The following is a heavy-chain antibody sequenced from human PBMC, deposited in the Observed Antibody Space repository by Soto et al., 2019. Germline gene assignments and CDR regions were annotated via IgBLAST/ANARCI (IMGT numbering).Heavy chain of an antibody. J-gene: IGHJ4*02. V-gene: IGHV3-21*01. D-gene: IGHD6-19*01. CDR1: GFTFSTYS. Sequence: GGSLRLSCAASGFTFSTYSMNWVRQAPGKGLEWVSSISSSSSYIYYADSVKGRFTISRDSSKNTVSLEMTSLRAEDTAVYYCAKGGRQWLVTSDFNYWGQGALVTVS. CDR3: AKGGRQWLVTSDFNY. CDR2: ISSSSSYI.